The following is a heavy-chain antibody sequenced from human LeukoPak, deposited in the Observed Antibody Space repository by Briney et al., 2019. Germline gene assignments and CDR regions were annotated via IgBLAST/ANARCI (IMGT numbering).Heavy chain of an antibody. Sequence: ASVKVSCKASGYTFTGYYMHWVRQAPGQGLEWMGWINPNSGGTNYAQKFQGRVTMTRDTSISTAYMELSRLRSDDTAVYYCASGSYCSSTSCLNWFDPWGQGTLVTVSS. D-gene: IGHD2-2*01. CDR2: INPNSGGT. CDR1: GYTFTGYY. CDR3: ASGSYCSSTSCLNWFDP. J-gene: IGHJ5*02. V-gene: IGHV1-2*02.